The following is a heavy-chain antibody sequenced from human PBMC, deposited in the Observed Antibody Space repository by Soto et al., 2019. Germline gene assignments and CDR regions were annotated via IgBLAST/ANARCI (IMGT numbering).Heavy chain of an antibody. CDR2: ISSSSSTI. J-gene: IGHJ3*02. D-gene: IGHD6-19*01. CDR3: ARGAVAGTRNAFDI. Sequence: GGSLRLSCAASGFTFSSYSMNWVRQAPGKGLEWVSYISSSSSTIYYADSVKGRFTISRDNAKNSLYLQMNSLRAEDTAVYYCARGAVAGTRNAFDIWGQGTMVTVSS. CDR1: GFTFSSYS. V-gene: IGHV3-48*01.